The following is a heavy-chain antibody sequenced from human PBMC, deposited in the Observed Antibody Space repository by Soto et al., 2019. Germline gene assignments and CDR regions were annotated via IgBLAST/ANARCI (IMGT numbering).Heavy chain of an antibody. Sequence: QLQLQESGPGLVKPSETLSLTCTVSGGSISSSSYYWGWIRQPPGKGLEWIGSIYYSGNTYYTPXLNNRVPISVDXSXNXXSLKLSSVTAADTAVYYCAREGGRYCTGGSCQVDYWGQGTLVTVSS. D-gene: IGHD2-15*01. CDR3: AREGGRYCTGGSCQVDY. V-gene: IGHV4-39*01. CDR1: GGSISSSSYY. J-gene: IGHJ4*02. CDR2: IYYSGNT.